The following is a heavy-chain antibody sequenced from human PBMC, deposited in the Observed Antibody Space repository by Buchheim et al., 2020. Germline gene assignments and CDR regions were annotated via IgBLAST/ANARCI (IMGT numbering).Heavy chain of an antibody. D-gene: IGHD3-10*01. J-gene: IGHJ5*02. Sequence: QVQLQQWGAGLLKPSETLSLTCAVYGGSFSDYYWTWIRQPPGKGLEWIGEFNHSGSSNYTPSLKSRVAISVDTSLNQFFLRLNSVTAADTAVYYCARAYSSGSFNWFDPWGQGTL. V-gene: IGHV4-34*01. CDR1: GGSFSDYY. CDR3: ARAYSSGSFNWFDP. CDR2: FNHSGSS.